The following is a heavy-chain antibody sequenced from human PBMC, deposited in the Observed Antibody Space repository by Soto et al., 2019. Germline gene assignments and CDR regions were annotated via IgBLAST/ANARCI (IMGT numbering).Heavy chain of an antibody. CDR1: GFTFSSYA. Sequence: EVQLLESGGGLVQPGGSLRLSCAASGFTFSSYAMSWVRQAPGKGLEWVSAISGSGGSTYYADSVKGRFTISRDNSKNPLYLQMNSLRAEDTAVYYCAKKRERLVRGGYFDYWGQGTLVTVSS. D-gene: IGHD6-13*01. J-gene: IGHJ4*02. V-gene: IGHV3-23*01. CDR3: AKKRERLVRGGYFDY. CDR2: ISGSGGST.